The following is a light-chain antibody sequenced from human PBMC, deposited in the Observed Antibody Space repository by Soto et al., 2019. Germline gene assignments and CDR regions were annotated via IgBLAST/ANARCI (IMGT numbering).Light chain of an antibody. J-gene: IGKJ5*01. CDR2: GSS. Sequence: EILLTQSPATLPVSPGERATLSCRASQSVGSNLAWFQQKPGQAPRLLIYGSSTRATGIPARFSGSGFGTEFTLTISSLQSEDFAVYYCQQYKNWPLFGQGTRLEI. CDR3: QQYKNWPL. CDR1: QSVGSN. V-gene: IGKV3-15*01.